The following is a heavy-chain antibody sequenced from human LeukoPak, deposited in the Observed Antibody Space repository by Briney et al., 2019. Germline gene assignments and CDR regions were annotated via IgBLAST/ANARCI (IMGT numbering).Heavy chain of an antibody. J-gene: IGHJ4*02. CDR3: ARDYDSSGYYYTPVDY. CDR1: GYTFTSYG. CDR2: ISAYNGNT. D-gene: IGHD3-22*01. Sequence: ASVKVSCKASGYTFTSYGISWVRQAPGQGLEWMGWISAYNGNTNYAQKLQGRVTMTTDTSTSTAYMELRSLRSNDTAVYYCARDYDSSGYYYTPVDYWGQGTLVTVSS. V-gene: IGHV1-18*01.